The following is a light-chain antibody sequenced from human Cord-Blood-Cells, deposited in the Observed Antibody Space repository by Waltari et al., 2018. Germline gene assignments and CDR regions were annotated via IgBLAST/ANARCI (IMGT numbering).Light chain of an antibody. J-gene: IGKJ2*01. V-gene: IGKV1-16*02. CDR2: AAS. Sequence: DIQMTQSPSPLSASVGVRVTITCRASPGISNYLAWFQQKPRKATKTLIYAASSLQSGFPSKFSGSGSGTDFTLTISSLQPEDFASYYCQQYNSYPHTFGQGTKLEIK. CDR1: PGISNY. CDR3: QQYNSYPHT.